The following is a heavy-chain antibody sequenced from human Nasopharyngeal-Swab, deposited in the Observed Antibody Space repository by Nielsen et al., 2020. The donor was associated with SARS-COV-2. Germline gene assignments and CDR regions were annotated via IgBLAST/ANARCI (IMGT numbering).Heavy chain of an antibody. CDR2: LKQDGSEE. CDR3: ARMNYYFYYGMDV. J-gene: IGHJ6*02. Sequence: GESLKTSCAASGFTSSRFWMTWVRQPPGKGLEWVAYLKQDGSEEYYEDPVKGRFTISRDNAKNSLYLQMSSLRAEDTAVYYCARMNYYFYYGMDVWGQGTTVTVSS. V-gene: IGHV3-7*01. CDR1: GFTSSRFW.